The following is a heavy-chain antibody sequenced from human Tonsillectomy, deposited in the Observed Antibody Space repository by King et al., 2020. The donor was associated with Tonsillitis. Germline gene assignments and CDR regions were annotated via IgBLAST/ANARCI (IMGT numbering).Heavy chain of an antibody. CDR3: ARGFPHPRSSGWYAAY. CDR2: INHSGST. CDR1: GGSFSGYY. J-gene: IGHJ4*02. V-gene: IGHV4-34*01. Sequence: VQLQQWGAGLLKPSETLSLTCAVYGGSFSGYYWSWIRQPPGKGLEWIGEINHSGSTNYNPSLKSRVTISVDTSKNQFSLKLSPVTAADTAVYYCARGFPHPRSSGWYAAYWGQGTLVTVSS. D-gene: IGHD6-19*01.